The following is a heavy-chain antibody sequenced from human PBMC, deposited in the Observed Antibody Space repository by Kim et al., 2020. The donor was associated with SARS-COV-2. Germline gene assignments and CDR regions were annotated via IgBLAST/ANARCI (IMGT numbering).Heavy chain of an antibody. D-gene: IGHD6-13*01. Sequence: GSLRLSCAASGFTFSSYWMHWVRQAPGKGLVWVSRINSDGSSTSYADSVKGRFTISRDNAKNTLYLQMNSLRAEDTAVYYCARGQQQQAGHNWFDPWGQGTLVTVSS. J-gene: IGHJ5*02. CDR3: ARGQQQQAGHNWFDP. CDR2: INSDGSST. CDR1: GFTFSSYW. V-gene: IGHV3-74*01.